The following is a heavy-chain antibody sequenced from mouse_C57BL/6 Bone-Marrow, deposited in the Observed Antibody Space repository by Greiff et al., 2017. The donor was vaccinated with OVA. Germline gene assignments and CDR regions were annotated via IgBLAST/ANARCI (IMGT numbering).Heavy chain of an antibody. CDR3: ARGSNYSSGYARDY. D-gene: IGHD2-5*01. CDR1: GYTFTSYW. CDR2: IYPGSGST. V-gene: IGHV1-55*01. Sequence: QVQLQQPGAELVKPGASVKMSCKASGYTFTSYWITWVKQRPGQGLEWIGDIYPGSGSTNYNEKFKSKATLTVDTSSSTAYMQLSSLTSEDSAVYYCARGSNYSSGYARDYWGQGTSVTVSA. J-gene: IGHJ4*01.